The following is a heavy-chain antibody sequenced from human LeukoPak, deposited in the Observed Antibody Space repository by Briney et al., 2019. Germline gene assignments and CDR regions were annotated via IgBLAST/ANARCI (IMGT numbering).Heavy chain of an antibody. Sequence: SETLSLTCIVSGGSISTYYWNWIRQPPGKGLEWIGYNDYSGNTNYNPSLKSRVTISVDTSKNQFSLKVSSVTAADTAVYYCAREPASRRGAFDIWGQGTMVTVSS. CDR1: GGSISTYY. J-gene: IGHJ3*02. CDR3: AREPASRRGAFDI. CDR2: NDYSGNT. V-gene: IGHV4-59*12. D-gene: IGHD3-10*01.